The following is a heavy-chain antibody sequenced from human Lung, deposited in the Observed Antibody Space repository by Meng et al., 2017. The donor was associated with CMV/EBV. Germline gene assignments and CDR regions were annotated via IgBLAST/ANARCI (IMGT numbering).Heavy chain of an antibody. CDR2: SYYDGTT. CDR1: SGPMSSGGVF. CDR3: ARQAPDNWFDP. Sequence: CTVSSGPMSSGGVFWSWIRQHAEKGLAWIGYSYYDGTTHYNPSLRSRVSISVDKSKNQFSLKFNSVTAADTAVYYCARQAPDNWFDPWGQGALVTVSS. V-gene: IGHV4-31*03. J-gene: IGHJ5*02.